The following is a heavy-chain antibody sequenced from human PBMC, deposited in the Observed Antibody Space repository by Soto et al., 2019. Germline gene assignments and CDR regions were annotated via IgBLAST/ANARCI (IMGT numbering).Heavy chain of an antibody. J-gene: IGHJ4*02. V-gene: IGHV1-18*01. CDR3: ARDFGSDLSAPGAVLDY. Sequence: ASVKVSCKASGYSFTSYGISWVRRAPGQGLEWMGWISTYNGNTNFAQNVQGRVTMTTDTSTYTAYMELRSLTSDDTAVYYCARDFGSDLSAPGAVLDYWGQGSLVTVSS. CDR2: ISTYNGNT. CDR1: GYSFTSYG. D-gene: IGHD3-3*01.